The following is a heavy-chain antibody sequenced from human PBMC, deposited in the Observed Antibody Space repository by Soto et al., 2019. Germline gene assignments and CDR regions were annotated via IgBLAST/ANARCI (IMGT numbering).Heavy chain of an antibody. V-gene: IGHV1-8*01. D-gene: IGHD3-10*01. Sequence: ASVKVSCKASGYTFTNYIINWVRQAPGQGLEWMGWMNPYNGNTGCAQNFQGRVTLTRNTSITTAYMELGSLRSDDTAVYYCARGPGDLGYFDYWGQGALVTVSS. CDR3: ARGPGDLGYFDY. CDR1: GYTFTNYI. J-gene: IGHJ4*02. CDR2: MNPYNGNT.